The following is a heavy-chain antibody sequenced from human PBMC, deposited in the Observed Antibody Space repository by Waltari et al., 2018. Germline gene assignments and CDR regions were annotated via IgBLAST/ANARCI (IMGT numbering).Heavy chain of an antibody. J-gene: IGHJ4*02. CDR2: ISYDGSNK. V-gene: IGHV3-30-3*01. CDR3: ARGTRDGHKSY. CDR1: GFTFSSYA. Sequence: QVQLVESGGGVVQPGRSLRLSCAASGFTFSSYAMHWVRQAPGKGLEWVAVISYDGSNKYYADSVKGRFTISRDNSKNTLYLQMNSLRAEDTAVYYCARGTRDGHKSYWGQGTLVTVSS. D-gene: IGHD1-1*01.